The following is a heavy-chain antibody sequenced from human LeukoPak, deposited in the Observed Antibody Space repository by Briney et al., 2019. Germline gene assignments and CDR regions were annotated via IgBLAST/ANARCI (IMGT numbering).Heavy chain of an antibody. CDR2: IFYSGHT. J-gene: IGHJ5*02. V-gene: IGHV4-59*11. CDR1: GGSLTSHS. D-gene: IGHD2-15*01. CDR3: ARDTDRRSSPGSWFDP. Sequence: SETLSLTCTVSGGSLTSHSWSWIRQPPGKGLKWIGYIFYSGHTNYNPSLRSRVTISVDTSKTQFSLRLSSVTAADTAVCYCARDTDRRSSPGSWFDPWGQGTLVTVSS.